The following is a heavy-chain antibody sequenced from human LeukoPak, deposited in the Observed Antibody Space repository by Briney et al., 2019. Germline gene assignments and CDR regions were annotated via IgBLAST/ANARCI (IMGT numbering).Heavy chain of an antibody. CDR1: GYTFNSYY. CDR2: INPSGSST. V-gene: IGHV1-46*02. D-gene: IGHD4-23*01. J-gene: IGHJ5*02. CDR3: ARDNSIGGRGWWFDP. Sequence: GASVKVSCKAYGYTFNSYYMHWVRQAPGQGLEWMGLINPSGSSTIYAERFQGRIVMTRDLSTTTDYMELSSLRSEDTAVYYCARDNSIGGRGWWFDPWGQGTLVTVSS.